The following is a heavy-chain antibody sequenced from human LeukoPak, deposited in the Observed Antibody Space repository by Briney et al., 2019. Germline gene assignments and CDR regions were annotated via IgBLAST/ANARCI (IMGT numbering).Heavy chain of an antibody. CDR2: IYTSGST. CDR1: GDSISSGSHY. V-gene: IGHV4-61*02. J-gene: IGHJ4*02. D-gene: IGHD3-22*01. CDR3: ARVTTGGYYNY. Sequence: SETLSLTCTVSGDSISSGSHYWSWIRQPAGKGLEWIGRIYTSGSTNYNPSLKSRVTISLDTSENHFSLKLSSVTAADTAVYYCARVTTGGYYNYWGQGTLVTVSS.